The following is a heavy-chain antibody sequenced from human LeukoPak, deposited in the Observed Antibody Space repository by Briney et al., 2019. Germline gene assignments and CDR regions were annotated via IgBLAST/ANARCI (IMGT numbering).Heavy chain of an antibody. CDR1: GFTFSSYG. Sequence: AGGSLRLSCAASGFTFSSYGMPWVRQAPGKGLEWVAVISYDGSNKYYADSVKGRFTISRDNSKNTLYLQMNSLRAEDTAVYYCAKDSGWIQPLRYYFDYWGQGTLVTVSS. D-gene: IGHD5-18*01. CDR2: ISYDGSNK. CDR3: AKDSGWIQPLRYYFDY. V-gene: IGHV3-30*18. J-gene: IGHJ4*02.